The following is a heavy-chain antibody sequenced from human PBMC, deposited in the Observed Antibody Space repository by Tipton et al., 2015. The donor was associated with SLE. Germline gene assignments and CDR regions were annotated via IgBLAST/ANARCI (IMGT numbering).Heavy chain of an antibody. CDR3: ARGSSETYDAFDT. J-gene: IGHJ5*02. Sequence: LRLSCAVYGGSFCGYYWKWIRRPPGKGLEWIGEIDHSGSTNYNPSLKSRVTISVDTSKNQFSLKLSSVTAADTAVYYCARGSSETYDAFDTWGQGTLVTVSS. CDR1: GGSFCGYY. CDR2: IDHSGST. D-gene: IGHD4/OR15-4a*01. V-gene: IGHV4-34*01.